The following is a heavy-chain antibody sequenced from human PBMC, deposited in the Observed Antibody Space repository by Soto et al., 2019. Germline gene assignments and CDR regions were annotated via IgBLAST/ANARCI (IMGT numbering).Heavy chain of an antibody. CDR2: ISYSGST. CDR3: GRDAVTKRDFYYYGMDV. V-gene: IGHV4-31*03. Sequence: SETLSLTCTVSGGSIKNRGYYWSWIRQHPEKGLEWIGYISYSGSTDYAPSLKSRVTMSVDTSKNQFSLNLTSVTAADTAVYYCGRDAVTKRDFYYYGMDVWGRGTTVTVS. CDR1: GGSIKNRGYY. D-gene: IGHD4-4*01. J-gene: IGHJ6*02.